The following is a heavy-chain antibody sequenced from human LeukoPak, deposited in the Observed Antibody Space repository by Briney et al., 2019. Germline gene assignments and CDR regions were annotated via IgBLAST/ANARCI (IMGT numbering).Heavy chain of an antibody. CDR2: VSSSSSYI. CDR1: GFTFSSYS. Sequence: GGSLRLSCAASGFTFSSYSMNWVRQAPGKGLEWVSSVSSSSSYIYYADSVKGRFTISRDNAKNSLYLQMNSLRAEDTDVYYCARSSALDGYTYKENYYFDYWGQGTLVTVSS. J-gene: IGHJ4*02. D-gene: IGHD5-24*01. V-gene: IGHV3-21*01. CDR3: ARSSALDGYTYKENYYFDY.